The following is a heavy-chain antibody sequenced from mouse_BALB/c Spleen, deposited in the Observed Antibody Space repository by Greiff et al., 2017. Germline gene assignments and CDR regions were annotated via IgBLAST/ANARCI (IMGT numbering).Heavy chain of an antibody. V-gene: IGHV1-66*01. CDR2: IFPGSGNT. CDR3: ARSFITTVVAHFDY. CDR1: GYSFTSYY. J-gene: IGHJ2*01. Sequence: LVESGPELVKPGASVKISCKASGYSFTSYYIHWVKQRPGQGLEWIGWIFPGSGNTKYNEKFKGKATLTADTSSSTAYMQLSSLTSEDSAVYFCARSFITTVVAHFDYWGQGTTLTVSS. D-gene: IGHD1-1*01.